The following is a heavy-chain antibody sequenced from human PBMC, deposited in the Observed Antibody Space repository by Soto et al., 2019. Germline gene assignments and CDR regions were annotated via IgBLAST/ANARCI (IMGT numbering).Heavy chain of an antibody. V-gene: IGHV5-51*01. Sequence: EVQLVQSGAEVKKPGESLKISCKGSGYSFTGYWIGWVRQMPGKGLEWMGIIYPDDSDTRYSPSFQCQVTISADKSISTAYLQWSSLNASDTAMYYCAKGVAGTKPLFDSWGQGTLVTVSS. CDR1: GYSFTGYW. CDR3: AKGVAGTKPLFDS. J-gene: IGHJ4*02. D-gene: IGHD2-15*01. CDR2: IYPDDSDT.